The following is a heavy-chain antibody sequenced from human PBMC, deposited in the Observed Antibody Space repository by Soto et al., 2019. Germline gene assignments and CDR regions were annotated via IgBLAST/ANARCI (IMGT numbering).Heavy chain of an antibody. CDR2: IWYDGSNT. CDR3: AKSGISSWLFDY. Sequence: QVQLVESGGGVVQPGRSLRLSCAASGFTVNSYAMHWVRQAPGKGLEWMAVIWYDGSNTNYADSVKGRFTISRDNSKNTLYLQMNSLRAEDTAVYYCAKSGISSWLFDYWGQGTLVTVSS. D-gene: IGHD6-13*01. J-gene: IGHJ4*02. CDR1: GFTVNSYA. V-gene: IGHV3-33*06.